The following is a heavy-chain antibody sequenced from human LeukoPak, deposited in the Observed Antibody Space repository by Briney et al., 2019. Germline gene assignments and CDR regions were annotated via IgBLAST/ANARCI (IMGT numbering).Heavy chain of an antibody. CDR3: ARLGWTAVGNY. Sequence: SETLSLTCTVSGGSISSYYWSWIRQPPGKGLEWIGYIYYSGSTNYNPSLKSRVTISVDTSKNQFSLKLSSVTAADTAVYHCARLGWTAVGNYWGQGTLVTVSS. CDR2: IYYSGST. D-gene: IGHD5-18*01. V-gene: IGHV4-59*01. J-gene: IGHJ4*02. CDR1: GGSISSYY.